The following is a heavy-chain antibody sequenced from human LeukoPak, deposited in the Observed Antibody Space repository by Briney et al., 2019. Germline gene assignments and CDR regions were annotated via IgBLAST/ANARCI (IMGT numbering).Heavy chain of an antibody. CDR3: ARYYDILTGDYRFDY. J-gene: IGHJ4*02. CDR2: ISVSGGSI. Sequence: GGSLRLSCAASGFTFSSYAMSWVRQAPGKGLEWVSTISVSGGSIYYADSVKGRLTISRDNSKNTVHLQMNSLRAGDTAVYYCARYYDILTGDYRFDYWGQGTLVTVSS. D-gene: IGHD3-9*01. V-gene: IGHV3-23*01. CDR1: GFTFSSYA.